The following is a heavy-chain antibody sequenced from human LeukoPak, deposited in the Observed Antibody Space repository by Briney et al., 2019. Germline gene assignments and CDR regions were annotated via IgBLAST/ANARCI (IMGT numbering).Heavy chain of an antibody. CDR3: ARAQKMAAAGTTSFDY. CDR1: GGTFSSYA. CDR2: IIPILGIA. V-gene: IGHV1-69*04. D-gene: IGHD6-13*01. Sequence: SVKVSCKASGGTFSSYAISWVRRAPGQGLEWMGRIIPILGIANYAQKFQGRVTITADKSTSTAYMELSSLRSEDTAVYYCARAQKMAAAGTTSFDYWGQGTLVTVSS. J-gene: IGHJ4*02.